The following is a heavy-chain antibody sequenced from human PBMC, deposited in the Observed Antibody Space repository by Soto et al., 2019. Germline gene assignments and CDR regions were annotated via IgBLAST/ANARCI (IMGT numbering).Heavy chain of an antibody. CDR1: GFTFGDYA. V-gene: IGHV3-49*03. D-gene: IGHD3-3*01. CDR2: IRSKAYGGTT. Sequence: GGSLRLSCTASGFTFGDYAMSWFRQAPGKGLEWVGFIRSKAYGGTTEYAASVKGRFTISRDDSKSIAYLQMNSLKTEDTAVYYCTRSLYDFWSGYYHLHIDYWGQGTLVTVSS. CDR3: TRSLYDFWSGYYHLHIDY. J-gene: IGHJ4*02.